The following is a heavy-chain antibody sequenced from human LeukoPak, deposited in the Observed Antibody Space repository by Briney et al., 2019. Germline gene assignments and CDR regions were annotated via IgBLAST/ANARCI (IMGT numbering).Heavy chain of an antibody. J-gene: IGHJ6*03. Sequence: GGSLRLSCAASGFTFSSYAMSWVRQAPGKGLEWVSAISGSGGSTYYADSVKGRFTISRDNSKNTLYLQMNSLRSEDTAVYYCARGLGGYRPHGSGYMDVWGKGTTVTISS. CDR1: GFTFSSYA. CDR2: ISGSGGST. D-gene: IGHD3-10*01. V-gene: IGHV3-23*01. CDR3: ARGLGGYRPHGSGYMDV.